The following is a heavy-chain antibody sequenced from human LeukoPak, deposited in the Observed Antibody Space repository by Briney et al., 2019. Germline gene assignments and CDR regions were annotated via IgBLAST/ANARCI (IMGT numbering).Heavy chain of an antibody. J-gene: IGHJ4*02. CDR2: INHSGST. D-gene: IGHD3-22*01. CDR3: ARGVTMIVLAHFDY. V-gene: IGHV4-34*01. CDR1: GGSFSGYY. Sequence: SETLSLTCAVYGGSFSGYYWSWIRQPPGKGLEWIGEINHSGSTNYNPSLKSRVTISVDTSKNQFSLKLSSVTAADTAVYYCARGVTMIVLAHFDYWGQGTLVTVSS.